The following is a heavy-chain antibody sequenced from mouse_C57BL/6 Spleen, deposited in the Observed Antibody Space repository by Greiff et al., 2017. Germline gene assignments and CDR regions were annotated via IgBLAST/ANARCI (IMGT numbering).Heavy chain of an antibody. CDR2: ISYAGSN. CDR3: ARGFAY. CDR1: GYSITSGYY. Sequence: DVQLQESGPGLVKPSQSLSLTCSVTGYSITSGYYWNWIRQFPGNKLEWMGYISYAGSNNYNPSLKNRISITRDTSKNQFFLKLNSVTTEDTATYYCARGFAYWGQGTLVTVSA. J-gene: IGHJ3*01. V-gene: IGHV3-6*01.